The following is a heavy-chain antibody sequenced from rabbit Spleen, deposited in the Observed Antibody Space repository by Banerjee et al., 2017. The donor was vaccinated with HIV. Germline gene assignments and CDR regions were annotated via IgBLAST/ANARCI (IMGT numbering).Heavy chain of an antibody. CDR2: IDAGSSGFT. J-gene: IGHJ4*01. CDR3: ARDLTGVIGWNFYL. CDR1: GVSFSGDSY. Sequence: QSLEESGGDLVKPGASLTLTCIASGVSFSGDSYMCWVRQAPGKGLEWVVCIDAGSSGFTYFANWAKGRFTISKTSSTTVTLRMTSLTAADTATYFCARDLTGVIGWNFYLWGPGTLVTVS. V-gene: IGHV1S40*01. D-gene: IGHD1-1*01.